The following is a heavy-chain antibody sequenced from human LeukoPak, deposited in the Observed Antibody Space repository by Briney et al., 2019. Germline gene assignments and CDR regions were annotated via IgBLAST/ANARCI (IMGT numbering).Heavy chain of an antibody. J-gene: IGHJ5*02. D-gene: IGHD3-10*01. CDR2: ISGSGGST. CDR3: AKDLELLWFGGRIHGFDP. Sequence: PGGSLRLSCVASGFTFTSHAMSWVRQAPGKGLEWVSGISGSGGSTYYADSVKGRFTISRDNAKNTLYLQMNSLRAEDTAVYYCAKDLELLWFGGRIHGFDPWGQGTLVTVSS. V-gene: IGHV3-23*01. CDR1: GFTFTSHA.